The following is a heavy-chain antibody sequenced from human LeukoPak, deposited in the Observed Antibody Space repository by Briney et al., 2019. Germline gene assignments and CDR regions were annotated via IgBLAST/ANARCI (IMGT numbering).Heavy chain of an antibody. CDR3: ARGRGYSYSNAWFDP. Sequence: SETLSLTCAVYGGSFSGYYWSWIRQPPGKGLEWIGEINHSGSTNYNPSLKSRVTISVDTSKNQFSLKLSSVTAADTAVYYCARGRGYSYSNAWFDPWGQGTLVTVSS. CDR2: INHSGST. V-gene: IGHV4-34*01. D-gene: IGHD5-18*01. J-gene: IGHJ5*02. CDR1: GGSFSGYY.